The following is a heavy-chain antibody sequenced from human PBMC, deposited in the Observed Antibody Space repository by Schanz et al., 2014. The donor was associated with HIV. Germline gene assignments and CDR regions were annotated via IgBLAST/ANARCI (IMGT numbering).Heavy chain of an antibody. CDR1: GGTFSSYA. D-gene: IGHD1-26*01. CDR3: AREKGVGTATLDAFDI. V-gene: IGHV1-69*01. Sequence: QVQLVQSGAEVKKPGSSVKVSCKASGGTFSSYAISWVRQAPGQGLEWMGGIIPIFGTTNYAQKFQGRVTITADDSTSTAYMDLSSLTSEDTAVYYCAREKGVGTATLDAFDIWGQGTMVTVSS. CDR2: IIPIFGTT. J-gene: IGHJ3*02.